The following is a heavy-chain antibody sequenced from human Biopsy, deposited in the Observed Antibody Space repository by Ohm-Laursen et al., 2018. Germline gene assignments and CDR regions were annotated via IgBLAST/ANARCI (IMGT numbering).Heavy chain of an antibody. CDR3: ARAVDYYDPYYYYGLDV. CDR1: GGSFSGYY. V-gene: IGHV4-34*01. CDR2: INHRGST. D-gene: IGHD3-16*01. Sequence: GTLSLTCAVYGGSFSGYYWSWIRQPPGKGLEWIGEINHRGSTNYNPSLKSRVTISVDTSKNQFFQKLRSVTAADTAVYYCARAVDYYDPYYYYGLDVWGQGTTVTVSS. J-gene: IGHJ6*02.